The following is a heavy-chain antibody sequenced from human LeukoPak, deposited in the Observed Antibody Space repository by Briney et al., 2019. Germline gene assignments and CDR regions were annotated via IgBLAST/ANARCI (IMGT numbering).Heavy chain of an antibody. CDR1: GFTFSSYW. CDR2: IKQDGSEK. D-gene: IGHD3-3*01. V-gene: IGHV3-7*01. CDR3: ARVSPSPYDFWSGYPIFDY. J-gene: IGHJ4*02. Sequence: GGSLRLSCAASGFTFSSYWMSWVRQAPGKGLEWVANIKQDGSEKYYVDSVKGRFTISRDNAKNSLYLQMNSLRAEDTAVYYCARVSPSPYDFWSGYPIFDYWGQGTLVTVSS.